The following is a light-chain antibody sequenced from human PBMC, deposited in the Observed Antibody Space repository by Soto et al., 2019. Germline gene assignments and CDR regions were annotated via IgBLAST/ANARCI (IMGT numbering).Light chain of an antibody. V-gene: IGLV1-47*01. CDR1: SVNIGNNY. CDR2: RNS. J-gene: IGLJ1*01. CDR3: AAWDDSLSGRL. Sequence: QSVLTQPPSASGTPGQRVTISCSGSSVNIGNNYVYWYQHLPGTAPKLLIYRNSQRPSGVPDRFSGSKSGTSASLVISGLRSEDEADYYCAAWDDSLSGRLFGTGTKVTVL.